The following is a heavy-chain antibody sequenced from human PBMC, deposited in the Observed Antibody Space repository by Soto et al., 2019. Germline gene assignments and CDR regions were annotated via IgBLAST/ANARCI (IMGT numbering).Heavy chain of an antibody. Sequence: QVQLVQSGAEVKKPGSSVKVSCKASGGTFSSYAISWVRQAPGQGLEWMGGIIPIFGTANYAQKFQGRVTITADESTSTASMELSSLRSEDTAVYYCARGYYYGSGSYVPYYYYYGMDVWGQGTTVTVSS. CDR1: GGTFSSYA. D-gene: IGHD3-10*01. J-gene: IGHJ6*02. V-gene: IGHV1-69*12. CDR3: ARGYYYGSGSYVPYYYYYGMDV. CDR2: IIPIFGTA.